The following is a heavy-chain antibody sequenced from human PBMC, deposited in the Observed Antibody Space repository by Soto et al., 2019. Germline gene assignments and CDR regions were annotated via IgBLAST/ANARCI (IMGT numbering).Heavy chain of an antibody. Sequence: AASVKVSCKASGYTFTSYYMHWVRQAPGQGLEWMGIINPSGGSTSYAQKFQGRVTMTRDTSTSTVYMELSSLRSEYTAVYYCARAPENIGPAALTPNFDYWGQGTLVTVSS. CDR2: INPSGGST. D-gene: IGHD2-2*01. CDR1: GYTFTSYY. J-gene: IGHJ4*02. CDR3: ARAPENIGPAALTPNFDY. V-gene: IGHV1-46*01.